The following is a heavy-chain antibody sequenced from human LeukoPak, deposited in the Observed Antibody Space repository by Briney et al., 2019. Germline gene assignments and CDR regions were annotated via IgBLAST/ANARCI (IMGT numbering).Heavy chain of an antibody. CDR1: GFTFSSYA. J-gene: IGHJ6*02. Sequence: GGSLRLSCAASGFTFSSYAMHWVRQAPGKGLEYVSAISSNGGDTYYANSVRGRFTISRDDSKNTLYLQMGSLRAEDTAVYYCAKEGAYYGMDVWGQGTTVIVSS. CDR2: ISSNGGDT. CDR3: AKEGAYYGMDV. V-gene: IGHV3-64*01.